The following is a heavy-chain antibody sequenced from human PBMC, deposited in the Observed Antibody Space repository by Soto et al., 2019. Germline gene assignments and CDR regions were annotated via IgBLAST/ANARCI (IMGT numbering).Heavy chain of an antibody. CDR2: INHSGST. CDR1: GGSFSGYY. J-gene: IGHJ5*02. Sequence: QVQLQQWGAGLLKPSETLSLTCAVYGGSFSGYYWSWIRQPPGKGLEWIGEINHSGSTNYNPSLKSRVTISVDTSKNQFSLKLSSVTAADTAVYYCARGVSACNYAPQTNWFDPWGQGTLVTVSS. D-gene: IGHD4-4*01. V-gene: IGHV4-34*01. CDR3: ARGVSACNYAPQTNWFDP.